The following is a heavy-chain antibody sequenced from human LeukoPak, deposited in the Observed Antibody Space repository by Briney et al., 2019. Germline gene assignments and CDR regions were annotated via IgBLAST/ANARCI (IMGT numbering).Heavy chain of an antibody. D-gene: IGHD6-19*01. CDR1: GGSISSYY. CDR3: ARHVTVAGIFKPDRNWYFDL. Sequence: PSETLSLTCTVSGGSISSYYWSWIRQPPGKGLEWIGYIYYSGGTNYNPSLKSRVTISVDTSKNQFSLKLSSVTAADTAVYYCARHVTVAGIFKPDRNWYFDLWGRGTLVTVSS. CDR2: IYYSGGT. V-gene: IGHV4-59*08. J-gene: IGHJ2*01.